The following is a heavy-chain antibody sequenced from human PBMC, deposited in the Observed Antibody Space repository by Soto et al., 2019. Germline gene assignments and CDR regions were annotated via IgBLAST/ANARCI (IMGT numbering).Heavy chain of an antibody. V-gene: IGHV1-18*01. CDR2: ISTYNSNT. CDR3: ASHSGNSPGDAFDI. Sequence: QVQLVQSGAEVRKPGASVKVSCKSSGYTFTNYGLNWVRQAPGQGLEWMGWISTYNSNTHYAQKLQGRVTMTPYTSTSTAYMELRSLRSDDTAVYYFASHSGNSPGDAFDIWGQGTMVTVSS. J-gene: IGHJ3*02. CDR1: GYTFTNYG. D-gene: IGHD2-21*01.